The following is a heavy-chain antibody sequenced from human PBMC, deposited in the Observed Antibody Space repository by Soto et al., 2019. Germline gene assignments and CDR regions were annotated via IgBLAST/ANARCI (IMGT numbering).Heavy chain of an antibody. Sequence: QVQLQESGPGLVKPSQTLSLTCTVSGGSISSGGYYWSWIRQHPGKGLEWIGYIYYSGSTYYNPSLKSRVTISVDTSKNQFSLKLSSVTAADTAVYYCARERRIKIFGVVIPRDAFDIWGQGTMVTVSS. CDR1: GGSISSGGYY. CDR3: ARERRIKIFGVVIPRDAFDI. CDR2: IYYSGST. D-gene: IGHD3-3*01. J-gene: IGHJ3*02. V-gene: IGHV4-31*03.